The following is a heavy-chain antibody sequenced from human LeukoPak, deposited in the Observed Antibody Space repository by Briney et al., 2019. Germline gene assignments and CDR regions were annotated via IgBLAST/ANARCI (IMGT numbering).Heavy chain of an antibody. V-gene: IGHV3-7*03. J-gene: IGHJ4*02. CDR3: VKDSPPRYSGSPPAY. Sequence: GGSLRLSCAASGFTFSSYWMSWVRQAPGNGLEWVANLNKDGGEKYYVDSVKGRFTISRDNAKNSLYLQMNSLRADDTAVYYCVKDSPPRYSGSPPAYWGQGTLVTVSS. CDR2: LNKDGGEK. CDR1: GFTFSSYW. D-gene: IGHD1-26*01.